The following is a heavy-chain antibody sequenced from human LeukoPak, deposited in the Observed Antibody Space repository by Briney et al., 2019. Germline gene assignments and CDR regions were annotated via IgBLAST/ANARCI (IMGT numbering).Heavy chain of an antibody. J-gene: IGHJ6*03. CDR3: ARVRYFDWVSTAGYMDV. V-gene: IGHV1-18*01. CDR2: ISAHNGDM. CDR1: GYTFTSYG. Sequence: ASVKVSCKASGYTFTSYGISWVRQAPGQGLEWMGWISAHNGDMNYAQKLQGRVTMTTDTSTRTAYMELRSLRSDDTAVYYWARVRYFDWVSTAGYMDVWGKGTTVTVSS. D-gene: IGHD3-9*01.